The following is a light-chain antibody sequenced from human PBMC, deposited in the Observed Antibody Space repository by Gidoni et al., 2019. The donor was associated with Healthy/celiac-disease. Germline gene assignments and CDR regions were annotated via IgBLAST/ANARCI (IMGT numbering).Light chain of an antibody. J-gene: IGLJ1*01. CDR3: GTWDSSLSAYV. Sequence: QSVLTQPPSVSAAAGQKVTISCSGSSSNIGNNYVSWYQQLPGTAPKLLIYDNNKRPSGIPDRFSGSKSGTSATLGITVLQTGDEADYYCGTWDSSLSAYVFGTGTKVTVL. V-gene: IGLV1-51*01. CDR2: DNN. CDR1: SSNIGNNY.